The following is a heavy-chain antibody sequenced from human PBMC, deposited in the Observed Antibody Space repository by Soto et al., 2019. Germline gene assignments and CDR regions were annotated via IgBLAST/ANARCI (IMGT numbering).Heavy chain of an antibody. CDR3: ARDGDSGPPGYYYYYYGMDV. Sequence: EVQLVESGGGLVKPGGSLRLSCAASGFTFSSYSMNWVRQAPGKGLEWVSSISSSSSDIYYADSVKGRFTISRDNAKNSLYLQMDSLRAEDTAVYYCARDGDSGPPGYYYYYYGMDVWGQGTTVTVSS. CDR2: ISSSSSDI. CDR1: GFTFSSYS. D-gene: IGHD5-12*01. J-gene: IGHJ6*02. V-gene: IGHV3-21*01.